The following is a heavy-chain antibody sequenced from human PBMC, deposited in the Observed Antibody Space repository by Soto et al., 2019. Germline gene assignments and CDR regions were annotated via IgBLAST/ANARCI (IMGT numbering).Heavy chain of an antibody. J-gene: IGHJ4*02. CDR1: GGTFSSYA. CDR3: ARYHTYYYDSSGYFDY. CDR2: IIPIFGTA. V-gene: IGHV1-69*13. D-gene: IGHD3-22*01. Sequence: GASVKVSCKASGGTFSSYAISWVRQAPGQGLEWMGGIIPIFGTANYAQKFQGRVTITADESTSTAYMELSSLRSEDTAVYYCARYHTYYYDSSGYFDYWGQGTLVTV.